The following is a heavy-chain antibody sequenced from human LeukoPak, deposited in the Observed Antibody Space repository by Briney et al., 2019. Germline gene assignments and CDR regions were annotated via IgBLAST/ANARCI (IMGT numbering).Heavy chain of an antibody. CDR2: IYSSGAT. D-gene: IGHD6-6*01. CDR3: ARVGWGNAAAHPNWLDP. Sequence: PSETLSLTCSVSGGSISGYYWSWTRQPPGKGLEWIGYIYSSGATNYNPSLNSRVTISVDTSKNQFSLKLNSVTAADTAVYYCARVGWGNAAAHPNWLDPWGQGILVTVSS. V-gene: IGHV4-59*12. CDR1: GGSISGYY. J-gene: IGHJ5*02.